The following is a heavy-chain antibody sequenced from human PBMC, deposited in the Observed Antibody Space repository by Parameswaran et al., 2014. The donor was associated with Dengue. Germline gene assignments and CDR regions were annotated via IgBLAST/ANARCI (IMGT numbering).Heavy chain of an antibody. Sequence: WVRQAPGQRLEWMGWINAGNGNTKYSQKFQGRVTITRDTSASTAYMELSSLRSEDTAVYYCASPLRLGESHAFDIWGQGTMVTVSS. CDR2: INAGNGNT. D-gene: IGHD3-16*01. CDR3: ASPLRLGESHAFDI. J-gene: IGHJ3*02. V-gene: IGHV1-3*01.